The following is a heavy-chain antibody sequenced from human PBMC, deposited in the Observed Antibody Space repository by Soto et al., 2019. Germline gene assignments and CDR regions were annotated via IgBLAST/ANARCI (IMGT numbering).Heavy chain of an antibody. CDR2: ISYDGSNK. CDR1: GFTFSSYG. D-gene: IGHD2-15*01. J-gene: IGHJ4*02. V-gene: IGHV3-30*18. Sequence: PGGSLRLSCAASGFTFSSYGMHWVRQAPGKGLEWVAVISYDGSNKYYADSVKGRFTISRDNSKNTLYLQMNSLRAEDTAVYYCAKTVTGYCSGGSCFSIDYWGQGTLVTVSS. CDR3: AKTVTGYCSGGSCFSIDY.